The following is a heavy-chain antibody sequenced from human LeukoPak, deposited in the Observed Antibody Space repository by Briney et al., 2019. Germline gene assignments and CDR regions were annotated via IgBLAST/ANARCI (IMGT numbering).Heavy chain of an antibody. D-gene: IGHD6-25*01. CDR1: GYTLTELS. CDR3: ATTVKGKSFSGYYFDY. CDR2: FDPEDGET. J-gene: IGHJ4*02. V-gene: IGHV1-24*01. Sequence: GASVKVSCKVSGYTLTELSMHWVRQAPGKGLEWMGGFDPEDGETIYAQKFQGRVTMTEDTSTDTAYMELSSLRSEDTAVYYCATTVKGKSFSGYYFDYWGQGTLVTVSS.